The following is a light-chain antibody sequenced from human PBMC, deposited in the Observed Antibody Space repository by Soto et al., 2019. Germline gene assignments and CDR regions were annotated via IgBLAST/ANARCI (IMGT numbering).Light chain of an antibody. J-gene: IGLJ2*01. CDR3: AAWDGSLSVVL. CDR1: SSNIGSNA. V-gene: IGLV1-44*01. Sequence: QSVLTQPPSASGTPGQRVTISCSGSSSNIGSNAVNWYQHIPGTAPKLLIYSNNQRPSGVPDRFSGSKSGTSASLTISGLQSEDEADYYCAAWDGSLSVVLFGGGTQLTVL. CDR2: SNN.